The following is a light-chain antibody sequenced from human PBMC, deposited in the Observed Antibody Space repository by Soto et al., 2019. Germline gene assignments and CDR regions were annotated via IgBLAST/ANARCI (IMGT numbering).Light chain of an antibody. CDR1: QSVLYRSSNQNY. J-gene: IGKJ1*01. CDR2: LGS. Sequence: DIVMTQSPNSLAVSLCERATISCKAIQSVLYRSSNQNYVAWYLQKPGQSPQLLIYLGSNRASGVPDRFSGSGSGTDFTLKISRVEAEDVGVYYCMQPLQSWTFGQGTKVDI. V-gene: IGKV2-28*01. CDR3: MQPLQSWT.